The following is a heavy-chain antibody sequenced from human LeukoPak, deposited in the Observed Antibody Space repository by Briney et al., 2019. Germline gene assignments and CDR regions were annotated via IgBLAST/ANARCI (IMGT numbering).Heavy chain of an antibody. V-gene: IGHV1-69*05. D-gene: IGHD5-18*01. CDR2: IIPIFGTA. Sequence: SVKVSCKASGGTFSSYAISWVRQAPGQGLEWMGGIIPIFGTANYAQKFQGRVTITTDESTSTAYMELSSLRSEDTAVYYCARPLRGYSYGYYYYYYGMDVWGQGTTVTVSS. CDR3: ARPLRGYSYGYYYYYYGMDV. CDR1: GGTFSSYA. J-gene: IGHJ6*02.